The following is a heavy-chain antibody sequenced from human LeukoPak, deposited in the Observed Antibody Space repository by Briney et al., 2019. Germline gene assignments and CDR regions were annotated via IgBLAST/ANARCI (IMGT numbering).Heavy chain of an antibody. CDR2: IYASGST. J-gene: IGHJ3*02. CDR3: ARVGGWFDAFDI. CDR1: GDSISNHY. Sequence: PSETLSLTCTVSGDSISNHYWSWIRQPAGKGLEWIGRIYASGSTNYNPSLKSRVTMSVELAKNHFSLALNAVTGADTAVYYCARVGGWFDAFDIWGQGTMVTVSS. V-gene: IGHV4-4*07. D-gene: IGHD6-19*01.